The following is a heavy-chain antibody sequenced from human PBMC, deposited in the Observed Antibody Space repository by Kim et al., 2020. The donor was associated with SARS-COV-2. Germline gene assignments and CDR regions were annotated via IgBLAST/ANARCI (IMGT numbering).Heavy chain of an antibody. J-gene: IGHJ6*02. D-gene: IGHD3-3*01. V-gene: IGHV3-30*02. CDR3: AKMITPGYDFWSGAYGMDV. Sequence: GRFTISRDNSKNTLYLQMNSLRAEDTAVYYCAKMITPGYDFWSGAYGMDVWGQGTTVTVSS.